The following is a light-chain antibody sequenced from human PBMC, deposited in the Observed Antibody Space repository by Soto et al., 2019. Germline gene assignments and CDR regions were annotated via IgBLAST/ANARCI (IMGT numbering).Light chain of an antibody. V-gene: IGKV1-5*01. J-gene: IGKJ2*01. CDR1: QSISSW. CDR2: DAS. Sequence: DIQMTQSPSTLSASVGDRVTITCRASQSISSWLAWYQQKPGKAPKLLIYDASSLESGVPSRFSGSGSGTKFTLTISSLQPDDFATYYSQHYNTFGQGTKLEIK. CDR3: QHYNT.